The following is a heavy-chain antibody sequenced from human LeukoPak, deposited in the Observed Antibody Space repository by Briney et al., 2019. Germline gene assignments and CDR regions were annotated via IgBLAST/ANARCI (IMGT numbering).Heavy chain of an antibody. Sequence: GASVKVSCKGSGYTLTGYYMHGVGQAAGQGGEGMGWINPNSGGTNYAKEFQGRVTMTRETSISTAYMELRRMRSDDTAVYYCARKLGVTTSGYYYYYMDVWGKGTTVTVSS. J-gene: IGHJ6*03. CDR3: ARKLGVTTSGYYYYYMDV. CDR2: INPNSGGT. CDR1: GYTLTGYY. V-gene: IGHV1-2*02. D-gene: IGHD4-17*01.